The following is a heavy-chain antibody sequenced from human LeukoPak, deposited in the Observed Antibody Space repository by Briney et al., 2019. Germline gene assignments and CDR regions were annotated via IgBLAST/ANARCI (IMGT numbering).Heavy chain of an antibody. CDR1: GGSFSGYY. CDR3: AGLGYCSSTSCYGYYYYMDV. D-gene: IGHD2-2*01. V-gene: IGHV4-34*01. CDR2: INHSGST. Sequence: SETLSLTCAVYGGSFSGYYWSWIRQPPGKGLEWIGEINHSGSTNYNPSLKSRVTISVDTSKNQFSLKLSSVTAADTAVYYCAGLGYCSSTSCYGYYYYMDVWGKGTTVTVSS. J-gene: IGHJ6*03.